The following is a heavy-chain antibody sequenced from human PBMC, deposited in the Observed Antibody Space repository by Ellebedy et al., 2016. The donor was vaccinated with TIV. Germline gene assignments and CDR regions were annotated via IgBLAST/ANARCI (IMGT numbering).Heavy chain of an antibody. D-gene: IGHD2-15*01. CDR1: GGTFSSYA. CDR2: INPNSGGT. V-gene: IGHV1-18*01. CDR3: ARDRAVIVVVVAATEGVDAFDI. Sequence: ASVKVSCKASGGTFSSYAISWVRQAPGQGLEWMGWINPNSGGTNYAQKLQGRVTMTTDTSTSTAYMELRSLRSDDTAVYYCARDRAVIVVVVAATEGVDAFDIWGQGTMVTVSS. J-gene: IGHJ3*02.